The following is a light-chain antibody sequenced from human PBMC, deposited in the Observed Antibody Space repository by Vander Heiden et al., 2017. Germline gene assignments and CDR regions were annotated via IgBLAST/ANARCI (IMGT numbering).Light chain of an antibody. CDR1: QRVSSSH. CDR2: GAS. J-gene: IGKJ2*01. V-gene: IGKV3-20*01. CDR3: QRDDRSRST. Sequence: IVLTQSPGTLSLSPGETATLATSASQRVSSSHLAWYQQKPGQAPTLLIYGASHGAAGTPGRFSRSPSGTDFTLTISRLEPEDFAVYYCQRDDRSRSTFRQGSK.